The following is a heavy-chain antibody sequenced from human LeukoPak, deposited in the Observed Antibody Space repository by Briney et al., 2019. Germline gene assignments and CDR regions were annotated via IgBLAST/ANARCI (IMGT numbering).Heavy chain of an antibody. CDR3: ITGIRSGYYVY. Sequence: GGSLRLSCAASGFTFSHAWMSWVRQAPGKGLEWVGRIVSNTEGGTRDYAAPVKGRFTISRDDSKNTLYLQMNSLKTEDTAVYHCITGIRSGYYVYWGQGTLVTVSS. CDR2: IVSNTEGGTR. J-gene: IGHJ4*02. V-gene: IGHV3-15*04. D-gene: IGHD3-22*01. CDR1: GFTFSHAW.